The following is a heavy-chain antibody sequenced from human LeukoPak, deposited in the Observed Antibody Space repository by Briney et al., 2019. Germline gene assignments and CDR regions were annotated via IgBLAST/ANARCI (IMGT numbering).Heavy chain of an antibody. CDR1: GFTFSSYA. Sequence: GGSLRLSCAASGFTFSSYAMSWVRQAPGKGLEWVSAISGSGGSTYYADSVKGRFTTSRDNSKNTLYLQMNSLRAEDTAVYYCAKDHRSSWRAFDYWGQGTLVTVSS. J-gene: IGHJ4*02. CDR2: ISGSGGST. D-gene: IGHD6-13*01. CDR3: AKDHRSSWRAFDY. V-gene: IGHV3-23*01.